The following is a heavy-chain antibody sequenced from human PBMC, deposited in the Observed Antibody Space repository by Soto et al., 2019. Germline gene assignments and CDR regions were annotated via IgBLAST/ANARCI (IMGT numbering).Heavy chain of an antibody. CDR3: ARRTTVTTDFDL. J-gene: IGHJ4*02. Sequence: GASLKISCKGSGYSFTSYWIAWVRQMPGKGLEWMGIIYPGDSDTRYSPSFQGQVTVSADKSSSTAYLQWSSLQASDSAIYFCARRTTVTTDFDLWGQGTLVTVSS. V-gene: IGHV5-51*01. CDR1: GYSFTSYW. D-gene: IGHD4-17*01. CDR2: IYPGDSDT.